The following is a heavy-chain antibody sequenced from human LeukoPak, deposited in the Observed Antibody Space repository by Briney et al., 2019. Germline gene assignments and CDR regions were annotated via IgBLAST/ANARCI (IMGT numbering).Heavy chain of an antibody. V-gene: IGHV3-23*01. Sequence: GGSLRLSCAASGFTFRSYAMSWVRQSPGKGLEWVSAIGGSGGTTYYADSVKGRFTISRDNSKNTLYLQMNSLRAEDTAVYCCSKDRGGSYGDFFDYWGQGTLVTVSS. J-gene: IGHJ4*02. D-gene: IGHD1-26*01. CDR2: IGGSGGTT. CDR3: SKDRGGSYGDFFDY. CDR1: GFTFRSYA.